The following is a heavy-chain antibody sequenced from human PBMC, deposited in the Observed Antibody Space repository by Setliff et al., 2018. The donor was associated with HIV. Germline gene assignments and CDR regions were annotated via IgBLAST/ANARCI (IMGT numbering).Heavy chain of an antibody. CDR3: ARSPTSNYLYYFDF. CDR2: VNHDENT. D-gene: IGHD4-4*01. Sequence: PSETLSLTCAVYGGSFSGYYWSWVRQPPKKGLEWIGEVNHDENTNYNPSLKSRVTISLDTSKNQFSLKVSSVTAADTVVYYCARSPTSNYLYYFDFWGQGTLVTVSS. J-gene: IGHJ4*02. CDR1: GGSFSGYY. V-gene: IGHV4-34*01.